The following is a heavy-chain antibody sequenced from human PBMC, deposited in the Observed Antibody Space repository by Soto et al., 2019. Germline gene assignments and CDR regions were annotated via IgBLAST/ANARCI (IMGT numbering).Heavy chain of an antibody. CDR2: TSYDGSNT. V-gene: IGHV3-30-3*01. Sequence: QVQLVESGGGEVQPGRSLRLSCAASGFTFSSYEMHWVRQAPGKGLEWVAFTSYDGSNTYYADSVKGRFTISRDNSKNTLDLQMDRLRVGDTAMYYCARRSTVSYQGMDVWGQGTTVTVSS. CDR1: GFTFSSYE. J-gene: IGHJ6*02. D-gene: IGHD4-17*01. CDR3: ARRSTVSYQGMDV.